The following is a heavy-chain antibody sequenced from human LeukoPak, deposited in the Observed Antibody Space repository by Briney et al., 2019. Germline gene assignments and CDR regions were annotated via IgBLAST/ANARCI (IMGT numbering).Heavy chain of an antibody. Sequence: PGGSLRLSCAASGFTFSSFAMRWVRQAPGRGLEWVSAISGSGGSTYYADSVKGRFTISRDNSKNTLHLQMHSLRAEDTAVYYCAKVPYYDFWSGYYSYWGQGTLVTVSS. CDR3: AKVPYYDFWSGYYSY. CDR2: ISGSGGST. J-gene: IGHJ4*02. CDR1: GFTFSSFA. D-gene: IGHD3-3*01. V-gene: IGHV3-23*01.